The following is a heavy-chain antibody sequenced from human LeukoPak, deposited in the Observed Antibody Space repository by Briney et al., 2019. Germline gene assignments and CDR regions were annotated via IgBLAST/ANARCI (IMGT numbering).Heavy chain of an antibody. D-gene: IGHD2-2*01. CDR1: GGSISSYY. Sequence: PSETLSLTCTVSGGSISSYYWSWIRQPAGKGLEWIGRVYTSGSTNYNPSLKGRVTMSVDTSKNQFSLKLSSVTAADTAVYYCARDPVVGNWFDPWGQGTLVTVSS. CDR2: VYTSGST. CDR3: ARDPVVGNWFDP. V-gene: IGHV4-4*07. J-gene: IGHJ5*02.